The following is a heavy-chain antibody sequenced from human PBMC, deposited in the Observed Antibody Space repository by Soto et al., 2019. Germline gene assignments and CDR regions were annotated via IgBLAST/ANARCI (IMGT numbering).Heavy chain of an antibody. CDR1: GFTFTDYA. Sequence: VASVKVSCKASGFTFTDYALHWVRQAPGHRLEWMGWINAGNGNTNYSQKFQGRVTVTRDTSASTVYMELSSLRSEDTAVYYCARVIGYCGADGDCLWYYFDSWGQGTLVTVSS. V-gene: IGHV1-3*01. J-gene: IGHJ4*02. CDR2: INAGNGNT. D-gene: IGHD2-21*02. CDR3: ARVIGYCGADGDCLWYYFDS.